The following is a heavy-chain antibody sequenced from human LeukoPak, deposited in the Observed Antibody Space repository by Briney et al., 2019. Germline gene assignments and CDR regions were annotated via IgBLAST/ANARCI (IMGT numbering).Heavy chain of an antibody. D-gene: IGHD3-22*01. Sequence: PGGSLRLSCAASGLTFSNYSMHWVRQAPGKGLEWVAVISYMRNNAYYADSVKGRFTISRDNSKNTLYLQMNSLRAEDTAVYYCAKDPYQHDSSGYYYYGYFDYWGQGTLVTVSS. J-gene: IGHJ4*02. CDR3: AKDPYQHDSSGYYYYGYFDY. V-gene: IGHV3-30*04. CDR1: GLTFSNYS. CDR2: ISYMRNNA.